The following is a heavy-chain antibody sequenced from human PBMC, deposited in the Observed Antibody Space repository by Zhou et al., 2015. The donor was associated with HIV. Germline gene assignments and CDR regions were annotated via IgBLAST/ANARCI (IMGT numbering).Heavy chain of an antibody. CDR2: IVPVIATP. Sequence: QLQLVQSGAGVKKPGSSVRVSCKVSGDTFRHHCVSWVRQAPGQGLEWMGGIVPVIATPNYAQKFQGRVTITADESTSTAYMELSSLRSEDTAVYYCARGRVDTAMAITLDYWGQGTLVTVSS. CDR3: ARGRVDTAMAITLDY. CDR1: GDTFRHHC. D-gene: IGHD5-18*01. J-gene: IGHJ4*02. V-gene: IGHV1-69*01.